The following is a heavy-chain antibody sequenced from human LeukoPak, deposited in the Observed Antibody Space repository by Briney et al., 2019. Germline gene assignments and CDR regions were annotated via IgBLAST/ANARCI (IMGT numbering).Heavy chain of an antibody. CDR3: ARGIQDYFYGMDV. J-gene: IGHJ6*02. CDR1: GFTFSDYY. V-gene: IGHV3-11*05. Sequence: PGGSLRLSCAASGFTFSDYYMSWIRQAPGKGLEWVSYISRTSSYTKHADSVKGRFTISRDNAKNSLYLQMNSLRAEDTAVYYCARGIQDYFYGMDVWGQGTTVTVS. CDR2: ISRTSSYT.